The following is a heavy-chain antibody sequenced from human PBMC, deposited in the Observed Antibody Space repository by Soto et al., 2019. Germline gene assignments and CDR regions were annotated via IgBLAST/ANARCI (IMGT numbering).Heavy chain of an antibody. CDR3: ARPYVTSRTIDC. Sequence: QVQLVQSGAEVKKPGASAKVSCKASGYSLTSYYMHWVRQAPGQGLEWMGITNPSDGSTNYAQKLQGVVTMTSDTSNSTVYMEMRSLRSEDTAMYDCARPYVTSRTIDCWGKVTLVTVSS. CDR2: TNPSDGST. V-gene: IGHV1-46*04. D-gene: IGHD2-2*01. CDR1: GYSLTSYY. J-gene: IGHJ4*02.